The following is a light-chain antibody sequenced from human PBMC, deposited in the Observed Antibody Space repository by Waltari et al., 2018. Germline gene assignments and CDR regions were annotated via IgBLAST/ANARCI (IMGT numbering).Light chain of an antibody. CDR3: SSSTTTTLI. J-gene: IGLJ2*01. Sequence: QSALTQPASVSGSPGQSITISCTGTTSDVGAYDYVSWYQQHPGKAPKLMFYDVKSRPSGVSARFSGAKSGNTASLTISGLQTEDEADYYCSSSTTTTLIFGGGTKLTVL. CDR1: TSDVGAYDY. CDR2: DVK. V-gene: IGLV2-14*03.